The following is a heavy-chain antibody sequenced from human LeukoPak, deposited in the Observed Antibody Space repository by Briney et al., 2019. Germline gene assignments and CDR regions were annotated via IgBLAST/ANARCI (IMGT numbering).Heavy chain of an antibody. J-gene: IGHJ4*02. CDR2: IYSGGST. CDR1: GFTVSSNY. Sequence: GGSLRLSCAASGFTVSSNYMSWDRQAPGKVLEWVSVIYSGGSTYYADSVKGRFTISRDNSKNTLYLQMNSLRAEDTAVYYCARSPTKRVTEDYWGQGTLVTVSS. V-gene: IGHV3-66*01. D-gene: IGHD5-18*01. CDR3: ARSPTKRVTEDY.